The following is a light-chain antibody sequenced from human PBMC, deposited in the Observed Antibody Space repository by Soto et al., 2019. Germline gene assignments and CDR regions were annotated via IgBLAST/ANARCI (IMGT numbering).Light chain of an antibody. CDR1: QSISSW. V-gene: IGKV1-5*03. Sequence: DIQMTQSPSTLSASVGDRVTITCRASQSISSWLAWYQQKPGKAPKLLIYKASSLESGVPSRFSGSGSGTEFTPTISSLQPDDCATYYCQQYNSYPITFGRGTRLESK. J-gene: IGKJ5*01. CDR2: KAS. CDR3: QQYNSYPIT.